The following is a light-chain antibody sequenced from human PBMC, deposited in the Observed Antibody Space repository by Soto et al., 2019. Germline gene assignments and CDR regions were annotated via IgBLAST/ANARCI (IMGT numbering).Light chain of an antibody. J-gene: IGKJ5*01. CDR3: LHRMNWPLT. V-gene: IGKV3-11*01. CDR1: QSVSNN. CDR2: DAS. Sequence: EIVMTQSPATLSVAPGERVTLSCRASQSVSNNLVWYQQKPGQAPRLLIYDASERATGIPARFSGSGSETDFTLTISSLEPEDFGVYYCLHRMNWPLTFGQGTRLEI.